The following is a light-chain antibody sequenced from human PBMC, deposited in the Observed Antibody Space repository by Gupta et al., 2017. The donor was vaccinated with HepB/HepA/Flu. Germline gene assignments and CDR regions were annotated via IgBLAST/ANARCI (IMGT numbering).Light chain of an antibody. CDR1: RSNIGRNT. V-gene: IGLV1-44*01. Sequence: QSVLTQPPSASGTPGQRVPIACSGSRSNIGRNTVSWYQQLPGTAPKLLIYSNNQRPSGVPDRFSGSKSGTSASLAISGPQSEDEADYYCAAWDVSLNGYVFGTGTTVTVL. CDR2: SNN. J-gene: IGLJ1*01. CDR3: AAWDVSLNGYV.